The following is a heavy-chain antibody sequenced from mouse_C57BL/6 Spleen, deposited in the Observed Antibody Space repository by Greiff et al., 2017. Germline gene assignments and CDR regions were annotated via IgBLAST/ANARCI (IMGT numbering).Heavy chain of an antibody. CDR1: GFTFSDYG. V-gene: IGHV5-17*01. J-gene: IGHJ4*01. CDR3: GHGSSYRDYAMDY. CDR2: ISSGSSTI. D-gene: IGHD1-1*01. Sequence: EVKVVESGGGLVKPGGSLKLSCAASGFTFSDYGMHWVRQAPEKGLEWVAYISSGSSTIYYADTVKGRFTISRDNAKNTLFLQMTSLRSEDTAMYYCGHGSSYRDYAMDYWGQGTSVTVSS.